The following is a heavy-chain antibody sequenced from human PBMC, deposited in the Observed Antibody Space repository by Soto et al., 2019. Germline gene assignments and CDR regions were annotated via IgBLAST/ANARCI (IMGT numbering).Heavy chain of an antibody. D-gene: IGHD6-13*01. CDR2: IWYDDSNK. CDR1: GFTFNTHG. V-gene: IGHV3-33*06. J-gene: IGHJ4*02. CDR3: AKYEGPSSWYYFDY. Sequence: GGSLRLSCAASGFTFNTHGMHWVRQAPGKGLEWVSVIWYDDSNKYYEDSVTGRFTISRDNSKNTLYLQMNSLRAEDTAVYYCAKYEGPSSWYYFDYWGQGTLVTVSS.